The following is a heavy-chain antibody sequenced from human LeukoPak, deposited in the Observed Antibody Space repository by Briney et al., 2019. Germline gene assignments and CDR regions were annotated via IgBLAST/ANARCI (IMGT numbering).Heavy chain of an antibody. J-gene: IGHJ4*02. CDR1: GFIVGANF. V-gene: IGHV3-66*01. CDR3: ARDLSAYSYGFGGDC. Sequence: GGSLRLSCEASGFIVGANFMNWVRQAPGKGLEWAAVMYSVGTTHYADSVQGRFTVSRDPSKNAVYLQMDGLRVEDTAVYYCARDLSAYSYGFGGDCWGQGTRVIVSS. CDR2: MYSVGTT. D-gene: IGHD1-26*01.